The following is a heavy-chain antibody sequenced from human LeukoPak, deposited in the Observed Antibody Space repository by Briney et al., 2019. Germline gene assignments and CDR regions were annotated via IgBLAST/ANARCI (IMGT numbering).Heavy chain of an antibody. CDR3: ARAIAVAAYNWFDP. CDR1: GGSISNYY. V-gene: IGHV4-59*12. J-gene: IGHJ5*02. Sequence: PSETLSLTCTVSGGSISNYYWSWLRQPPGKGLEWIGYIYYSGSTNYNPSLKSRVTISVDTSKNQFSLKLSSVTAADTAVYYCARAIAVAAYNWFDPWGQGTLVTVSS. D-gene: IGHD6-19*01. CDR2: IYYSGST.